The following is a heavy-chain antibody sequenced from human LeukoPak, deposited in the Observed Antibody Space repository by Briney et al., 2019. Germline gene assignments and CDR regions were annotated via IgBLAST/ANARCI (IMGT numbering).Heavy chain of an antibody. V-gene: IGHV3-53*01. CDR1: GFTVSSNY. Sequence: GGSLRLSCAASGFTVSSNYMSWVRQAPGKGLEWVSVIYSGGSTYYADSVKGRFTISRDNSKNTLYLQMNSLRAEDTAVYYCARDRGRRDPRVGYYYYGMDVWGKGTTVTVSS. D-gene: IGHD3-16*01. CDR2: IYSGGST. CDR3: ARDRGRRDPRVGYYYYGMDV. J-gene: IGHJ6*04.